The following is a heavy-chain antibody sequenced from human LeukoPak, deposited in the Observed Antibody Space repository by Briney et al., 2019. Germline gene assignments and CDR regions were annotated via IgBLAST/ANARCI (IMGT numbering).Heavy chain of an antibody. CDR1: GGSIRSYY. Sequence: PSETLSLTCTVSGGSIRSYYWNWIRQPPGKGLEWIGYIYYSGSTNYNPSLKSRVTISVDTSKNQFSLKLSSVTAADTAVYYCARGADSSGYYSIFYFDYRGQGTLVTVSS. D-gene: IGHD3-22*01. CDR2: IYYSGST. V-gene: IGHV4-59*01. CDR3: ARGADSSGYYSIFYFDY. J-gene: IGHJ4*02.